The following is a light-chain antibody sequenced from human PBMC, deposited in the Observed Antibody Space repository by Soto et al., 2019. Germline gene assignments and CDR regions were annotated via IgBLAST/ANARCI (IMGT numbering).Light chain of an antibody. CDR3: SSYAGSNSWV. V-gene: IGLV2-8*01. J-gene: IGLJ3*02. CDR2: EVS. Sequence: QSVLTQPPSASGSPGQSVTISCTGTSSDVGGYNYVSWYQQHPGKAPKLMICEVSKRPSGVPDRFSGSKSGNTASLTVSGLQAEDEADYYCSSYAGSNSWVFGGGTQLTVL. CDR1: SSDVGGYNY.